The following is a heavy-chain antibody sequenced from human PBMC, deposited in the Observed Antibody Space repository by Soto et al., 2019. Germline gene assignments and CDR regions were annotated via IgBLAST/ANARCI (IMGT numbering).Heavy chain of an antibody. Sequence: QVQLVQSGAEVKKPGSSVKVSCKASGGTFSSYAISWVRQAPGQGLEWMGGIIPIFGTANYAQKFQGRVTIPADEYTSKAYMELSSLRSEDTAVYYCARAHPTTLSWGWYLLGYFDYWRQRTLVTVSS. CDR2: IIPIFGTA. CDR3: ARAHPTTLSWGWYLLGYFDY. V-gene: IGHV1-69*01. D-gene: IGHD2-15*01. J-gene: IGHJ4*02. CDR1: GGTFSSYA.